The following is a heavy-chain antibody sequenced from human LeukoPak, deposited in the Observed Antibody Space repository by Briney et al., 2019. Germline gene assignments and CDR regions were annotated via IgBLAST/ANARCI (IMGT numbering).Heavy chain of an antibody. CDR1: GGSFSGYY. CDR3: ARPVPSRLGWFDP. D-gene: IGHD1-1*01. CDR2: IYYSGST. V-gene: IGHV4-34*01. J-gene: IGHJ5*02. Sequence: SETLSLTCAVYGGSFSGYYWSWIRQPPGKGLEWIGSIYYSGSTYYNPSLKSRVTISVDTSKNQFSLKLSSVTAADTAVYYCARPVPSRLGWFDPWGQGTLVTVSS.